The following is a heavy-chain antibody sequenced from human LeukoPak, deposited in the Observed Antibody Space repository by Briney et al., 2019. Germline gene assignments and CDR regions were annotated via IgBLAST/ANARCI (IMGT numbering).Heavy chain of an antibody. CDR1: GYTFTCYF. J-gene: IGHJ3*02. Sequence: ASVTVSCKAPGYTFTCYFLHWLLQAPGQGLEWMGWINPNGDTKYEQKFQGRVTMTRDTSITTGYMEMSRLRSDDTAVYYCARDVNGDHNAFHIWGQGTMVTVSS. D-gene: IGHD4-17*01. CDR3: ARDVNGDHNAFHI. V-gene: IGHV1-2*02. CDR2: INPNGDT.